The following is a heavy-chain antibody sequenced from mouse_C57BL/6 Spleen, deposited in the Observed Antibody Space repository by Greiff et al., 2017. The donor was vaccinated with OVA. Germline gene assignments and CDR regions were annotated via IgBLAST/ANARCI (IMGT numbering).Heavy chain of an antibody. CDR3: ARGGYYGNYWYFDV. CDR2: IDPSDSYT. J-gene: IGHJ1*03. Sequence: QVQLKQPGAELVKPGASVKLSCKASGYTFTSYWMQWVKQRPGQGLEWIGEIDPSDSYTNYNQKFKGKATLTVDTSSSTAYMQLSSLTSEDSAVYYCARGGYYGNYWYFDVWGTGTTVTVSS. D-gene: IGHD2-1*01. V-gene: IGHV1-50*01. CDR1: GYTFTSYW.